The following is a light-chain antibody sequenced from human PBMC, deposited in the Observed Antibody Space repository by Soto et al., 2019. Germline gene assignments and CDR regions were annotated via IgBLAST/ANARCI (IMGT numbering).Light chain of an antibody. CDR1: QSVFYTSNNKNY. CDR3: QQYYSTPLT. CDR2: WAS. Sequence: DIVMTQSPDSVAVSLGERATFNCKSSQSVFYTSNNKNYLAWYQQKPGQPPKLLIYWASTRESGVPDRFSGSGSGTDFTLSISSLQAEDVAVYYCQQYYSTPLTFGGGTKVEIK. J-gene: IGKJ4*01. V-gene: IGKV4-1*01.